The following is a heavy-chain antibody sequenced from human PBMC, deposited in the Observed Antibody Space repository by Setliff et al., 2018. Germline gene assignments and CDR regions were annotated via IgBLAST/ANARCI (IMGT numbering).Heavy chain of an antibody. D-gene: IGHD3-10*01. Sequence: SETLSLTCTVSGASLNSGTYYWSWIRQSAGRGLEWIGHFHTGGATDYNLSLKSRVTISLDSSKNQFSLRLSSVTAADAAVYFCARESATIGEFPLYYFDKWGQGIPVTVSS. J-gene: IGHJ4*02. CDR3: ARESATIGEFPLYYFDK. CDR2: FHTGGAT. V-gene: IGHV4-61*09. CDR1: GASLNSGTYY.